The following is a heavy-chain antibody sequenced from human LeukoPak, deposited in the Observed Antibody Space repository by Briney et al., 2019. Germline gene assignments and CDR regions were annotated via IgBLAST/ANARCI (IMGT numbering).Heavy chain of an antibody. J-gene: IGHJ4*02. CDR3: VRERRATADY. V-gene: IGHV1-2*02. Sequence: GASVKVSCQASGYSFTDYYMYWVRQAPGQGLEWIGWINSGSGDTNYAQKFQGRVTVTRDTSSSTTYMEVSNLRSDDTAVYHCVRERRATADYWGQGTLVTVSS. CDR1: GYSFTDYY. D-gene: IGHD1-26*01. CDR2: INSGSGDT.